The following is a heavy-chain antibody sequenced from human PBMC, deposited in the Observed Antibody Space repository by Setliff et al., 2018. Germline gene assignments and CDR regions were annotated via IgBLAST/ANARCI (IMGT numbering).Heavy chain of an antibody. D-gene: IGHD3-10*01. V-gene: IGHV4-39*01. CDR3: ARHTIAMSKIISYFDY. CDR2: LSYNGNA. Sequence: PSETLSLTCTVSSGSISSDDYYWGWIRQPPGKGLEWIGTLSYNGNAYYTPSLKSRVTISIDTSKNQFSLKLSSVTAADTAVYYCARHTIAMSKIISYFDYWGQGTLVTVSS. J-gene: IGHJ4*02. CDR1: SGSISSDDYY.